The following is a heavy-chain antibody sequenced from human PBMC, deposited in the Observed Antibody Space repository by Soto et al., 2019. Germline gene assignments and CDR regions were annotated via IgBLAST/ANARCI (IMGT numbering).Heavy chain of an antibody. CDR3: AKDLSSRWLTPDY. CDR2: ISGSGGHT. V-gene: IGHV3-23*01. J-gene: IGHJ4*02. CDR1: GFTFSSYA. Sequence: EVQLLESGGGLVQPGGSLRLSCAASGFTFSSYAMSCVRQAPGKGLEWVSAISGSGGHTYYADSVKGRFTISRDNSKNTLYLQMNSLRAEDTALYYCAKDLSSRWLTPDYWGQGTLVTVSS. D-gene: IGHD6-19*01.